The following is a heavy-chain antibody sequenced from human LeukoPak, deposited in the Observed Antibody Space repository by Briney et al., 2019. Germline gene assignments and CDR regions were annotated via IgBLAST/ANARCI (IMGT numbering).Heavy chain of an antibody. Sequence: GGSLRLSCAASGFTFSSYWMHWVRQAPGKGLVWVSRINSDGSSTSYADSVKGRFTISRDNSKNTLYLQMNSLRAEDTAVYYCAKNSPGRAIDYWGQGTLVTVSS. CDR1: GFTFSSYW. D-gene: IGHD4-23*01. CDR2: INSDGSST. V-gene: IGHV3-74*01. J-gene: IGHJ4*02. CDR3: AKNSPGRAIDY.